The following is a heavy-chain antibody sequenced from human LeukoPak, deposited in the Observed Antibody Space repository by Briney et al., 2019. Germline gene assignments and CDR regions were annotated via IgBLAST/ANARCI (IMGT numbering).Heavy chain of an antibody. V-gene: IGHV1-69*05. CDR2: IIPIFGTA. CDR3: AISSVVTPRFDP. D-gene: IGHD4-23*01. J-gene: IGHJ5*02. CDR1: GGTFSSYA. Sequence: SVKVSCKASGGTFSSYAISWVRQAPGQGLEWMGGIIPIFGTANYAQKFQGRVTITTDESTSTAYMELSSLRSEDTAVYYCAISSVVTPRFDPWGQGTLVTVSS.